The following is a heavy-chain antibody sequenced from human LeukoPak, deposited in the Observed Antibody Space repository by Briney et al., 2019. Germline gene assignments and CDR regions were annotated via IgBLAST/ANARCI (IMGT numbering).Heavy chain of an antibody. J-gene: IGHJ4*02. D-gene: IGHD2-15*01. Sequence: GGSLRLSCAAFGFTVSSNYMSWVRQAPGKGLEWVSVIYSGGSTYYADSVKGRFTISRDNSKNTMYLQMNSLRAEDTAVYYCARDRRGYCSGGSCYDFDYWGQGTLVTVSS. CDR1: GFTVSSNY. V-gene: IGHV3-53*01. CDR3: ARDRRGYCSGGSCYDFDY. CDR2: IYSGGST.